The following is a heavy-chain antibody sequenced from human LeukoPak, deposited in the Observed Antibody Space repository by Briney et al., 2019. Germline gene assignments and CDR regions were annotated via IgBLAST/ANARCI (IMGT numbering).Heavy chain of an antibody. CDR1: GDSISSSTYY. J-gene: IGHJ4*02. V-gene: IGHV4-39*07. Sequence: PSETLSLTCTVSGDSISSSTYYWDWIRQPPGKGLEWIGSIYYSGSAYNKLSLKSRLSVSIDKSKNQFSLRLTSVTAADTAVYYCARPRLLYGSGPTLVWGPGTLVTVSS. D-gene: IGHD3-10*01. CDR3: ARPRLLYGSGPTLV. CDR2: IYYSGSA.